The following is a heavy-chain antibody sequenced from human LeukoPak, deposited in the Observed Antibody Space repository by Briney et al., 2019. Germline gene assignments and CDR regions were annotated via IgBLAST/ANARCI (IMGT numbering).Heavy chain of an antibody. D-gene: IGHD4-11*01. CDR2: IYYSGST. J-gene: IGHJ4*02. CDR3: ARHLGLHKGGY. CDR1: GGSISSSSYY. Sequence: PSETLSLTCTVSGGSISSSSYYWGWIRQPPGKGLEWIGSIYYSGSTYYNPSLKSRVTISVDTSKNQFSLKLSSVTAADTAVYYCARHLGLHKGGYWGQGTLVTVSS. V-gene: IGHV4-39*01.